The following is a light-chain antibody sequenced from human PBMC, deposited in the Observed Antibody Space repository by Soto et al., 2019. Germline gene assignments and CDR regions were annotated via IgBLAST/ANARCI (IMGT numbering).Light chain of an antibody. Sequence: DIVMTQSPLSLPVTPGEPASISCRSSHSLLHSNGYNYLDWYLQKPGQSPQLLIYLGSNRASGVPYRFSGSGTGTDLTLKISKVEDEDVGVYYCMHALQPKTFGQGTKVDIK. J-gene: IGKJ1*01. CDR3: MHALQPKT. V-gene: IGKV2-28*01. CDR1: HSLLHSNGYNY. CDR2: LGS.